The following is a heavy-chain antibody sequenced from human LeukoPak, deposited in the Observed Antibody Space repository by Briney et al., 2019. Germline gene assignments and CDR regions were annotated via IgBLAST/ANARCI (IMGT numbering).Heavy chain of an antibody. Sequence: AASVKVSCKASGGTFSSYAISWVRQAPGQGLEWMGVIYPRDGSTSYAQKFQGRVTVTRDTSTSTVHMELSGLRSEDTAVYYCARDQEGFDYWGQGTLVTVSS. CDR3: ARDQEGFDY. V-gene: IGHV1-46*01. J-gene: IGHJ4*02. CDR1: GGTFSSYA. CDR2: IYPRDGST.